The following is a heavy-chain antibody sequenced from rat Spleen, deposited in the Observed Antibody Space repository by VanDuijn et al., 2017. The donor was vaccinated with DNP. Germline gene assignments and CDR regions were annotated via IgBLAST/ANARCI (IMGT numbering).Heavy chain of an antibody. D-gene: IGHD1-2*01. V-gene: IGHV5S13*01. CDR3: AKDYYSSYAMDA. Sequence: EVQLVESGGGLVQPGRSLKLSCGASGFTFSKYGMAWVRQAPTKGLEWVASISTVGGSTYYPDSVKGRFTISRDNAENTVYLQMNSLRSEDTATYYCAKDYYSSYAMDAWGQGTSVTVSS. CDR1: GFTFSKYG. CDR2: ISTVGGST. J-gene: IGHJ4*01.